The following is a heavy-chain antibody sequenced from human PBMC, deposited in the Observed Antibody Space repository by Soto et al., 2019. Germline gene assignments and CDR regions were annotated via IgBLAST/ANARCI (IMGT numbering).Heavy chain of an antibody. V-gene: IGHV3-33*01. D-gene: IGHD6-13*01. CDR1: GFTFNNYG. CDR3: ARRQISPPTRGAASARGGMDV. Sequence: QVQLVESGGGVVQPGRSLRLSCAASGFTFNNYGMHWVRQAPGKGLEWVAVIWNDGNGYYYANSVKGRFTILRDNTKKTLYLQMSSLRAEDTAVYYCARRQISPPTRGAASARGGMDVWGQGTTVTVSS. J-gene: IGHJ6*02. CDR2: IWNDGNGY.